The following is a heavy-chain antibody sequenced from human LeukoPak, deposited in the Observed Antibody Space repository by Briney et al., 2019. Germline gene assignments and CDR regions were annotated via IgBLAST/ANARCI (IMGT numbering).Heavy chain of an antibody. V-gene: IGHV4-39*07. CDR3: ARGSLGIRYYFDY. J-gene: IGHJ4*02. D-gene: IGHD7-27*01. Sequence: SETLSLTCTVSGGSISSSSYYWGWIRQPPGKGLEWIGSIYYSGSTNYNPSLKSRVTISVDTSKNQFSLKLSSVTAADTAVYYCARGSLGIRYYFDYWGQGTLVTVSS. CDR2: IYYSGST. CDR1: GGSISSSSYY.